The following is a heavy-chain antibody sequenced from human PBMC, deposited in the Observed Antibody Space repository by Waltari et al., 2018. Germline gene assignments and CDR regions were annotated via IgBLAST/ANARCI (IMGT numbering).Heavy chain of an antibody. CDR3: ARVITMVRGVIKIGSWFDP. CDR1: GGSISSGGYY. V-gene: IGHV4-30-2*01. J-gene: IGHJ5*02. D-gene: IGHD3-10*01. Sequence: GLVKPSQTLSLTCTVSGGSISSGGYYWSWIRQHPGKGLEWIGYIYHSGSTYYNPSLKSRVTISVDRSKNQFSLKLSSVTAADTAVYYCARVITMVRGVIKIGSWFDPWGQGTLVTVSS. CDR2: IYHSGST.